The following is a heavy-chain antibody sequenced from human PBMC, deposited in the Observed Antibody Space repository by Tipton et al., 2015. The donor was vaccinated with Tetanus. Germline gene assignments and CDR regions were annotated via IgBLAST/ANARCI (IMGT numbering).Heavy chain of an antibody. D-gene: IGHD3-16*01. V-gene: IGHV1-18*01. CDR2: ISGYNGNT. J-gene: IGHJ5*02. CDR3: ARDLVRLGLGFDP. CDR1: GYYLTNYG. Sequence: QLVQSGAEVRKPGASVRVSCTLSGYYLTNYGISWVRQAPGQGLEWMAWISGYNGNTKSAQRFQGRVTITADESATTTYMELRSLTSDDTAVYYCARDLVRLGLGFDPWGQGTLVTVSS.